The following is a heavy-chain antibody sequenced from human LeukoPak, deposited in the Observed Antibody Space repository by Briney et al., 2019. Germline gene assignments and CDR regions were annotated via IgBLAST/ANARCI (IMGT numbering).Heavy chain of an antibody. CDR1: GYTFTGYY. D-gene: IGHD1-26*01. CDR3: ARSGSYVGNFDY. V-gene: IGHV1-18*04. J-gene: IGHJ4*02. CDR2: ISAYNGNT. Sequence: ASVKVSCKASGYTFTGYYMHWVRQAPGQGLEWTGWISAYNGNTNYAQKLQGRVTMTTDTSTSTAYMELRSLRSDDTAVYYCARSGSYVGNFDYWGQGTLVTVSS.